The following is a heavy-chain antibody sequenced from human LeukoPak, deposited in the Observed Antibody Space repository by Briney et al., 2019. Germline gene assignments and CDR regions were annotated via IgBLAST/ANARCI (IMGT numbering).Heavy chain of an antibody. D-gene: IGHD5-18*01. V-gene: IGHV5-51*01. CDR3: ARQTAMGRSGDY. CDR2: IDPSDSET. Sequence: GESLKISCKASGYSFTSYWIGWVRQMPGKGLEWMGIIDPSDSETRYTPSSQGQVTISVDKSLTTADLQWNSLKASDTAMYYCARQTAMGRSGDYWGQGTLVTVSS. CDR1: GYSFTSYW. J-gene: IGHJ4*02.